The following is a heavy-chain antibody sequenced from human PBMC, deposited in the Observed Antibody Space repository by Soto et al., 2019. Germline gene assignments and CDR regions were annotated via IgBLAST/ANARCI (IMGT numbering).Heavy chain of an antibody. CDR1: GFTFSTYA. CDR3: AKGGWTEDYYYYYGMDV. V-gene: IGHV3-23*01. D-gene: IGHD5-12*01. CDR2: ISNGGDTT. Sequence: GGSLRLSCAASGFTFSTYAMGWVRQAPGKGLEWVSLISNGGDTTYYADPVKGRFTISRDNSKNTLYLQVNSLRAEDTAVYYCAKGGWTEDYYYYYGMDVWGQGTTVTVSS. J-gene: IGHJ6*02.